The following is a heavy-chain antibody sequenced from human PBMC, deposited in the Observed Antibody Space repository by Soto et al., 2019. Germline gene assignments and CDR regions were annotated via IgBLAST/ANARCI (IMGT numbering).Heavy chain of an antibody. D-gene: IGHD2-2*01. CDR1: GFTFSSYS. CDR3: ARAGTSLGYCSSTSCYEFDY. Sequence: EVQLVESGGGLVQPGGSLRLSCAASGFTFSSYSMNWVRQAPGKGLQWVSYISRSSSNIYYADSVKGRFTISRDNAKNSLYLQMNTLTHEDTAVYYCARAGTSLGYCSSTSCYEFDYWGQGTLVTVSS. V-gene: IGHV3-48*02. J-gene: IGHJ4*02. CDR2: ISRSSSNI.